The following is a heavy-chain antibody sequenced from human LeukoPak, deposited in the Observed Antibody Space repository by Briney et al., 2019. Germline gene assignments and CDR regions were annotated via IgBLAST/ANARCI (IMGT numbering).Heavy chain of an antibody. CDR1: DSTFTSYG. J-gene: IGHJ4*02. D-gene: IGHD1-26*01. CDR3: ARDVSGGIVVDN. Sequence: GASVKVSCKASDSTFTSYGTSWVRQAPGQGLEWMGWISVYNGNRDYAQKFQGRVTMTTDTSTSTAYMELRSLRSDDTAVYYCARDVSGGIVVDNWGQGTLVTVSS. CDR2: ISVYNGNR. V-gene: IGHV1-18*01.